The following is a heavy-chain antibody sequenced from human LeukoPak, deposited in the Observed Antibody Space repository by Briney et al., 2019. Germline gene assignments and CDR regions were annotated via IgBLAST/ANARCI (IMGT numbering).Heavy chain of an antibody. CDR3: ASESHGDYSAS. Sequence: GGSLRLSCAASGFTFSSYWMHWVRQAPGKGLVWVSRIDTDGSSTSYADSVKGRFTISRDNAKNTLYLQMNSLRAEDTAVHYCASESHGDYSASWGQGTLVTVSS. CDR1: GFTFSSYW. V-gene: IGHV3-74*01. J-gene: IGHJ4*02. D-gene: IGHD4-17*01. CDR2: IDTDGSST.